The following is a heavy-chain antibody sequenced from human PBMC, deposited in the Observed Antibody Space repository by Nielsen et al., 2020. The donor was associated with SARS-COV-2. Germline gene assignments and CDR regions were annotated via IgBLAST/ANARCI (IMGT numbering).Heavy chain of an antibody. J-gene: IGHJ5*02. Sequence: GESLKISCKASGDGLSSYWISWVRQMPGKGPEWMGRIDPSDSYINYSPSFQGHDTISADKSISTAYLQWSSLKASDTAMYYCARHSNYYGSGTMSGWFDPWGQGTLVTVSS. D-gene: IGHD3-10*01. CDR3: ARHSNYYGSGTMSGWFDP. V-gene: IGHV5-10-1*01. CDR1: GDGLSSYW. CDR2: IDPSDSYI.